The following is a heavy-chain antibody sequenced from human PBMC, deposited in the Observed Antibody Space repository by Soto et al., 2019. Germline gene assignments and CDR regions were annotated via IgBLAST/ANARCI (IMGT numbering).Heavy chain of an antibody. J-gene: IGHJ4*02. D-gene: IGHD3-3*01. Sequence: EASVKVSCKVSGYTLTELSMHWVRQAPGKGLEWMGGFDPEDGETIYAQKFQGRVTMTEDTSTDTAYMELSSLRSEDTAVYYCATTREEVLLEHLDYWGQGTLVTVSS. CDR2: FDPEDGET. CDR3: ATTREEVLLEHLDY. CDR1: GYTLTELS. V-gene: IGHV1-24*01.